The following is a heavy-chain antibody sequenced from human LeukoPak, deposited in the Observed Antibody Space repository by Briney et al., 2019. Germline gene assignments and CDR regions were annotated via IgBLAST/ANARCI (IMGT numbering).Heavy chain of an antibody. D-gene: IGHD3-22*01. CDR3: ARVGDYYDSRGYQGFDH. CDR1: GFTFSSYT. V-gene: IGHV3-21*01. J-gene: IGHJ4*02. Sequence: GGSLRLSCAASGFTFSSYTMNWVRQAPGKGLEWVSSISSSSYYIYYADSVKGRFTISRDNAKNSVYLQMNSLRAEDTAVYYCARVGDYYDSRGYQGFDHWGQGTLVTVSS. CDR2: ISSSSYYI.